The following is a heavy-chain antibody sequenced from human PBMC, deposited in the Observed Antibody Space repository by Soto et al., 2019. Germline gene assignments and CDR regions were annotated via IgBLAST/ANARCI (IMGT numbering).Heavy chain of an antibody. CDR1: GFTFSSYG. Sequence: PGGSLRLSCAASGFTFSSYGMHWVRQAPGKGLEWVAVISYDGSNKYYADSVKGRFTISRDNSKNTLYLQMNSLRAEDTAVYYCAKGSGELLHSPFGWPIDYWGQGTLVTVSS. D-gene: IGHD3-10*01. CDR2: ISYDGSNK. J-gene: IGHJ4*02. CDR3: AKGSGELLHSPFGWPIDY. V-gene: IGHV3-30*18.